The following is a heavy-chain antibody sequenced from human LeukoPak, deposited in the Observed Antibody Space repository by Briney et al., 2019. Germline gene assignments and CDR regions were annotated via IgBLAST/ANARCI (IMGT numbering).Heavy chain of an antibody. Sequence: GGSLRLSCAASGFTFSSYEMNWVRQAPGKGLEWGSYISSSGSTIYYADSVKGRFTISRDNAKNSLYLQMNSVRAEDTAVYYCARGAGSSWIRFPRYFDYWGQGTLVTVSS. J-gene: IGHJ4*02. V-gene: IGHV3-48*03. D-gene: IGHD6-13*01. CDR2: ISSSGSTI. CDR1: GFTFSSYE. CDR3: ARGAGSSWIRFPRYFDY.